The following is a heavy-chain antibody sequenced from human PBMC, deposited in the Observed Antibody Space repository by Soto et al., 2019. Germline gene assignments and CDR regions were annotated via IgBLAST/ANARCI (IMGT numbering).Heavy chain of an antibody. CDR2: IYHSGST. V-gene: IGHV4-4*02. Sequence: QVQLQESGPGLVKPSGTLSLTCAVSGGSISSSNWWSWVRQPPGKGLEWIGEIYHSGSTKYNPSLKRRITISVDKSKNQFSLNLTSVTAADTAVYYCARAPGTSVAGSYNMDVWGQGTTITVSS. CDR1: GGSISSSNW. J-gene: IGHJ6*02. CDR3: ARAPGTSVAGSYNMDV. D-gene: IGHD6-19*01.